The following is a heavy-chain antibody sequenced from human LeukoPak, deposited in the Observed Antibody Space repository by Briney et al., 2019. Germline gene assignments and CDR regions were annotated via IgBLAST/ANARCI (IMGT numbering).Heavy chain of an antibody. CDR2: INSAGSST. D-gene: IGHD1-26*01. CDR1: GFTFSNYW. J-gene: IGHJ1*01. Sequence: PGGSLRLSCAASGFTFSNYWMHWVRQAPGKGLVWVSRINSAGSSTRYADSVKGRFTISRDNAKNTLYLQINSLRAEDTAVYYCAKSIVGATNVEYFQHWGQGTLVTVSS. V-gene: IGHV3-74*01. CDR3: AKSIVGATNVEYFQH.